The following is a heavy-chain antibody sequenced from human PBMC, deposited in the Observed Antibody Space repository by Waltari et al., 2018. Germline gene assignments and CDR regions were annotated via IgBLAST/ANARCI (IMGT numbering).Heavy chain of an antibody. J-gene: IGHJ6*02. Sequence: QVQLVQSGAEVKKPGSSVKVSCKASGGTFSSYAISWVRQPPGQGLEWMGRIIPIFGTANYAQKFQGRVTITADKSTSTAYMELSSLRSEDTAVYYCARDKVTTFSARKDYYYGMDVWGQGTTVTVSS. D-gene: IGHD4-17*01. CDR3: ARDKVTTFSARKDYYYGMDV. V-gene: IGHV1-69*08. CDR2: IIPIFGTA. CDR1: GGTFSSYA.